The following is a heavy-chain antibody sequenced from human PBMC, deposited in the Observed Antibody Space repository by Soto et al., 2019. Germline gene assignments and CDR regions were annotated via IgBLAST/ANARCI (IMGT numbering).Heavy chain of an antibody. V-gene: IGHV3-23*01. J-gene: IGHJ4*02. D-gene: IGHD3-10*01. CDR1: GFTFSSYA. CDR3: AKEMVRGVNIVLDY. CDR2: ISGSGGST. Sequence: GGSLRLSCAASGFTFSSYAMSWVRQAPGKGLEWVSAISGSGGSTYYADSVKGRFTISRDNSKNTLYLKMNSLRAEDTGVYFCAKEMVRGVNIVLDYWGQGTLVTVSS.